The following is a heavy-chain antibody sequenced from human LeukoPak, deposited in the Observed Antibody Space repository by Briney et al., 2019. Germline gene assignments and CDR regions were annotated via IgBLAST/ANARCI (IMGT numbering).Heavy chain of an antibody. J-gene: IGHJ4*02. Sequence: GGSLRLSCAASGFTFSSFEMSWVRQAPGEGLEWVSAISGSGGSAYYADSVKGRFTISRDHSRNSLSLQMNSLRAEDTALYYCAKTGYSSGWYRIWDYWGQGTLVTVSS. D-gene: IGHD6-19*01. V-gene: IGHV3-23*01. CDR1: GFTFSSFE. CDR2: ISGSGGSA. CDR3: AKTGYSSGWYRIWDY.